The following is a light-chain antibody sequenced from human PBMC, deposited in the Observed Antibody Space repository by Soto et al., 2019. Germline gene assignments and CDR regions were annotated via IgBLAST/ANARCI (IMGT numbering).Light chain of an antibody. CDR2: DVN. CDR1: RTDVDGHDY. J-gene: IGLJ1*01. CDR3: SSYTASAPFYV. Sequence: QSALTQPASVSGSPGQSITISCTGARTDVDGHDYVSWYQQHPGQAPKLMIFDVNNRPSGVSSRFSGSKSGDTASLTISGLQAEDDGDYYCSSYTASAPFYVFGTGTKLTVL. V-gene: IGLV2-14*03.